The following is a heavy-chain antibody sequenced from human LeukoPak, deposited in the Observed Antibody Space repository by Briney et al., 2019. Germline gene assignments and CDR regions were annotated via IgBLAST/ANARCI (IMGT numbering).Heavy chain of an antibody. V-gene: IGHV3-66*01. D-gene: IGHD2-15*01. Sequence: GGSLRPSCAPSGFAIGGNYMSWVRQAPGKGLEWVSIIYNDDTTYYADSVKGRFTISRDTSKNTLYLQMNGLRAEDTAVYYCVALYDSWGQGTLVTVSS. CDR1: GFAIGGNY. CDR2: IYNDDTT. CDR3: VALYDS. J-gene: IGHJ4*02.